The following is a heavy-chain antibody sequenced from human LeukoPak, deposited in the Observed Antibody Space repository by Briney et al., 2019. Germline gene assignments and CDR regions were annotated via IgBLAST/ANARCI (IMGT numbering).Heavy chain of an antibody. Sequence: GGSLRLSCAASGFTFSSYAMSWVRQAPGKGLEWVSAISGSGGSTYSADSVKGRFTISRDNSKNTLYLHMNSLRAEDTAVYYCAKDRDSYDSSGYYYESAEYFQHWGQGTLVTVSS. V-gene: IGHV3-23*01. J-gene: IGHJ1*01. CDR2: ISGSGGST. D-gene: IGHD3-22*01. CDR1: GFTFSSYA. CDR3: AKDRDSYDSSGYYYESAEYFQH.